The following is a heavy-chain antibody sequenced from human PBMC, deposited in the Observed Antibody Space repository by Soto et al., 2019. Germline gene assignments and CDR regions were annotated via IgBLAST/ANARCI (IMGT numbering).Heavy chain of an antibody. J-gene: IGHJ6*01. CDR2: IDGDGGST. V-gene: IGHV3-74*01. D-gene: IGHD6-25*01. CDR1: GFTFRSYW. CDR3: VSPVEAAGTHLYFYGLDA. Sequence: EVQLVESGGGIVQPGGSLRLSCAASGFTFRSYWMHWVRQVPGKGLVWVSRIDGDGGSTNYAEYVTGRFTISRDNTKNPVYLQMNTLRTEDTGVYYCVSPVEAAGTHLYFYGLDAWGQGTTVTVSS.